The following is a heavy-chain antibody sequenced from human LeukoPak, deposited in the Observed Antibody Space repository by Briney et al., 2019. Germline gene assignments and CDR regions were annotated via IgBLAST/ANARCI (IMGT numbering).Heavy chain of an antibody. CDR3: AKDRGGAYYESSVDI. CDR1: GFIVSSNY. CDR2: LYSGGST. Sequence: PGGSLRLSCAASGFIVSSNYMSWVRQAPGKGLEWVSILYSGGSTYYADSVKGRFTISRDNSKNTLYLQMNSLRAEDTAVYYCAKDRGGAYYESSVDIWGQGTMVTVSS. V-gene: IGHV3-53*05. J-gene: IGHJ3*02. D-gene: IGHD3-22*01.